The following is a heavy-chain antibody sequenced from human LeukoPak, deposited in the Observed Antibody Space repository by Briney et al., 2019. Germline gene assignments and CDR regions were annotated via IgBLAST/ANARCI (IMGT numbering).Heavy chain of an antibody. Sequence: GGSLRLSCAASGFTVSSNYMSWVRQAPGKGLEWVSVIYTGGPTYYADSVKGRFIISRDNSKNTLYLQMNSLRAEDTAVYYCAREGSGTHGTFDIWGQGTMVTVSS. CDR2: IYTGGPT. CDR1: GFTVSSNY. V-gene: IGHV3-53*01. CDR3: AREGSGTHGTFDI. J-gene: IGHJ3*02. D-gene: IGHD3-10*01.